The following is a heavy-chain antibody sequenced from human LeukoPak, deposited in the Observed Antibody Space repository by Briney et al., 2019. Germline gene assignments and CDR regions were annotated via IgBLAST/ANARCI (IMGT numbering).Heavy chain of an antibody. CDR1: GDSINDYY. V-gene: IGHV4-59*08. D-gene: IGHD3-3*01. Sequence: SETLSLTCTVSGDSINDYYWGWIRQPPGKGLEWIGYIYFTGSTRYNPSLESRVTISVDTSKNQFSLKLSSVTAADTAVYYCARRRAEWGSNGLYNWFDPWGQGTLVTVSS. CDR3: ARRRAEWGSNGLYNWFDP. J-gene: IGHJ5*02. CDR2: IYFTGST.